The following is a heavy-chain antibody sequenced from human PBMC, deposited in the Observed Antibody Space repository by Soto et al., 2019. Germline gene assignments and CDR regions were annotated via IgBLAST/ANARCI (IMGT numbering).Heavy chain of an antibody. Sequence: GDSLKISCKGSGYSFTSYWLSWVRQMPGKGLEWMRRIDPGDSYTNYSPSFQGHVTISADKSISTAYMQWSSLKASDTAMYYCARLRYFDWSSKNWFDPLGQGTLVTVSS. J-gene: IGHJ5*02. CDR1: GYSFTSYW. CDR2: IDPGDSYT. V-gene: IGHV5-10-1*01. CDR3: ARLRYFDWSSKNWFDP. D-gene: IGHD3-9*01.